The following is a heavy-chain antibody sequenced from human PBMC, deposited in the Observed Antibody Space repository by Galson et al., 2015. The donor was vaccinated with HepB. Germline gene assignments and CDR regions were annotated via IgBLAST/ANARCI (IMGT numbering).Heavy chain of an antibody. CDR2: ISSSSTI. CDR3: ARGKRITGTTPLVY. V-gene: IGHV3-48*02. D-gene: IGHD1-7*01. CDR1: GFTFSSYS. Sequence: SLRLSCAASGFTFSSYSMNWVRQAPGKGLEWVSYISSSSTIYYADSVKGRFTISRDNAKNSLYLQMNSLRDEDTAVYYCARGKRITGTTPLVYWGQGTLVTVSS. J-gene: IGHJ4*02.